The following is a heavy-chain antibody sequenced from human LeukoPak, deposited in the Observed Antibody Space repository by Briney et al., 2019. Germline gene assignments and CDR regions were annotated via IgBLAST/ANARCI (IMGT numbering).Heavy chain of an antibody. V-gene: IGHV1-2*02. D-gene: IGHD3-22*01. CDR2: INPNSGGT. J-gene: IGHJ5*02. Sequence: ASVKVSCKASGYTFTGYYMHWVRQAPGQGLEWMGWINPNSGGTNYAQKFQGRVTMTRDTSISTAYMELSRLRSDDTAVYYCARIYYYDSSGPRSGWFDPWGQGTLVTVSS. CDR1: GYTFTGYY. CDR3: ARIYYYDSSGPRSGWFDP.